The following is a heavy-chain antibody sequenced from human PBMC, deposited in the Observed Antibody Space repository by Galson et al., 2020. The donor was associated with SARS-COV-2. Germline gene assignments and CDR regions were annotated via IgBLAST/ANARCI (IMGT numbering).Heavy chain of an antibody. CDR1: GGSIRSSGSY. CDR3: ARDSGYGFTTPVLVWGNFDL. V-gene: IGHV4-31*03. J-gene: IGHJ2*01. D-gene: IGHD5-12*01. Sequence: SETLSLTCTVSGGSIRSSGSYWSWIRQHPGKGLEWIGYIYYSGNTYYNPSLQSRIMISIDTSKNQFSLNLSSVTAADTAVYYCARDSGYGFTTPVLVWGNFDLWGRGTLVTVSS. CDR2: IYYSGNT.